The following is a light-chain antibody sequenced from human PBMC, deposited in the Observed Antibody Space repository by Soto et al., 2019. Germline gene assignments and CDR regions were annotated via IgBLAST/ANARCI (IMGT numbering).Light chain of an antibody. J-gene: IGKJ1*01. V-gene: IGKV1-5*01. CDR2: DAS. Sequence: DIQMTQSPSTLSASVGDRVTITCRASQSMNDWLGWYQQKPGKAPKVLSYDASSLQSGVPSRFSGSGSGTEFTLTIDSLQPDDVATYYCLRYNAFSQTFVQGTKVEI. CDR3: LRYNAFSQT. CDR1: QSMNDW.